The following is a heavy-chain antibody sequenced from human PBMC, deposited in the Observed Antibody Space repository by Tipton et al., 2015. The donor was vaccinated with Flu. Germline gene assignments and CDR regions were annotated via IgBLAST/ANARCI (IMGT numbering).Heavy chain of an antibody. J-gene: IGHJ1*01. CDR2: VYNRGTI. CDR1: GGSLYSQY. V-gene: IGHV4-59*11. CDR3: ARGSGRYRSEYFEH. Sequence: TLSLTCSVSGGSLYSQYWSWIRQTPGKGLEWIGYVYNRGTINYNPSLKGRLAISTDTSRNQFYLKLTSVTAADTAIYYCARGSGRYRSEYFEHWGQGTLVTVS. D-gene: IGHD3-16*02.